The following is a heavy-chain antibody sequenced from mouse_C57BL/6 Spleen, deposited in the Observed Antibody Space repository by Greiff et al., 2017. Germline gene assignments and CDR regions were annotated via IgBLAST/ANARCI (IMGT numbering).Heavy chain of an antibody. CDR2: INYDGSST. D-gene: IGHD2-3*01. CDR3: ARERDGYKENYFDY. CDR1: GFTFSDYY. V-gene: IGHV5-16*01. J-gene: IGHJ2*01. Sequence: KVVESEGGLVQPGSSMKLSCTASGFTFSDYYMAWVRQVPEKGLEWVANINYDGSSTYYLDSLKSRFIISRDNAKNILYLQMSSLKSEDTATYYCARERDGYKENYFDYWGQGTTLTVSS.